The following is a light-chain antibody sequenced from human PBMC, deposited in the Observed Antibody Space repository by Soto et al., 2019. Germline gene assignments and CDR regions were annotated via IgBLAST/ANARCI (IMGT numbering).Light chain of an antibody. CDR1: SYIFGSHT. V-gene: IGLV1-44*01. CDR3: AAWDDSVRNYV. J-gene: IGLJ1*01. Sequence: QSVLTQPPSASGTPGQRVTISFSGSSYIFGSHTVGWYQHFPVTPPKLLIFANDQRPSGVPDRFSASQSGTSASLDISGLQSEDEADYYCAAWDDSVRNYVFGTGTKLTVL. CDR2: AND.